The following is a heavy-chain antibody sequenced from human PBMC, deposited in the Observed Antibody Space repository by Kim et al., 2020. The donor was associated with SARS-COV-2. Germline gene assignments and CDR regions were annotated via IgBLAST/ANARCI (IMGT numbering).Heavy chain of an antibody. CDR3: ANDKASGYYAPWFDA. Sequence: SGEGRLTISRDNTRNTLYLQMNSLPAEDTAVYYCANDKASGYYAPWFDAWGQGTLGTVSS. D-gene: IGHD3-22*01. V-gene: IGHV3-23*01. J-gene: IGHJ5*02.